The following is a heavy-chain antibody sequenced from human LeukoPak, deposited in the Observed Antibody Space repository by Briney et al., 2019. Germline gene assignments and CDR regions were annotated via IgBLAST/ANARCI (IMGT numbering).Heavy chain of an antibody. D-gene: IGHD6-13*01. V-gene: IGHV3-21*01. J-gene: IGHJ6*03. CDR1: GFTFSSYS. CDR2: ISSSSSYI. CDR3: ARDAITYSSSWYGALGGLYYYYYIDV. Sequence: GGSLRLSCAASGFTFSSYSMNWVRQAPGKGLEWVSCISSSSSYIYYADSVKGRFTISRDNAKNSLYLQMNSLRAEDTAVYYCARDAITYSSSWYGALGGLYYYYYIDVWGKGTTVTVSS.